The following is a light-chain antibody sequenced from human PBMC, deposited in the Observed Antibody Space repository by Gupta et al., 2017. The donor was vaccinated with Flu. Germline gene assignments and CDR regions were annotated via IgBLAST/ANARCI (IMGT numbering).Light chain of an antibody. V-gene: IGLV1-51*01. J-gene: IGLJ1*01. Sequence: QSVLTQPPSVSAAPGQKVTISCSGSSSNIGKNYVSWYQHLPGTAPKLLIYDNNRRPSGIPDRFSGSKSGTSATLGITGLQTGDEADYYCDTWDTSLSAGVFGTGTKVTVL. CDR3: DTWDTSLSAGV. CDR1: SSNIGKNY. CDR2: DNN.